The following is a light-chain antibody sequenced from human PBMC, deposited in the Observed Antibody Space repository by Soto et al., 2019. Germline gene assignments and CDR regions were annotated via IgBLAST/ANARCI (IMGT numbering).Light chain of an antibody. CDR1: QSISSW. J-gene: IGKJ2*01. CDR2: KAS. CDR3: QQYNTFPYT. V-gene: IGKV1-5*03. Sequence: DIQMTQSPSTLSASIGDRVTITCRASQSISSWLVWYQQKPGKAPKLLISKASSLESGVPSRFSGSGSGTEFTLTVSSLQPDDFATYYCQQYNTFPYTFGQGTKLEIK.